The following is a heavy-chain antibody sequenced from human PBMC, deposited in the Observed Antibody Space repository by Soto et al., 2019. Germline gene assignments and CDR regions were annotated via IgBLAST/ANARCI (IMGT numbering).Heavy chain of an antibody. V-gene: IGHV3-30-3*01. D-gene: IGHD2-15*01. CDR1: GFTFSSYA. Sequence: QVQLVESGGGVVQPGRSLRLSCAASGFTFSSYAMHWVRQAPGKGLEWVAVISYDGSNKYYADSVKGRFTISRDNSKNTLYLQMNSLRAEDTAVYYCARDKYCSGGSCYYYYYYGMDVWGQGTTVTVSS. CDR2: ISYDGSNK. J-gene: IGHJ6*02. CDR3: ARDKYCSGGSCYYYYYYGMDV.